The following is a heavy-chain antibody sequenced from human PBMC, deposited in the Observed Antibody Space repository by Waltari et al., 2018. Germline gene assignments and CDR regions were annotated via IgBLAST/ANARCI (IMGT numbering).Heavy chain of an antibody. CDR1: GGSISSSSYY. D-gene: IGHD5-12*01. Sequence: QLQLQESGPGLVKPSETLSLTCTVSGGSISSSSYYWGWIRQPPGKGLEWIGSFYYSGGTYYNPSLKSRVTISVDTAKNQFSLKLSSVTAADTAVYYCASSDFGRRWLQIRGELNYFDYWGQGTLVTVSS. J-gene: IGHJ4*02. CDR3: ASSDFGRRWLQIRGELNYFDY. CDR2: FYYSGGT. V-gene: IGHV4-39*01.